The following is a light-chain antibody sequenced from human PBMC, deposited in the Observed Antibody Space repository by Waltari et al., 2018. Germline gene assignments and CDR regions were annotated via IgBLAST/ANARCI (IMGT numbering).Light chain of an antibody. J-gene: IGLJ2*01. CDR2: EVS. V-gene: IGLV2-8*01. CDR3: ASRGASKV. Sequence: QSALTQPPSASGSPGQSVTSPCPATSSDVGAFKYVSWYQQHPGKAPKLLIYEVSKRAPGLPDRFSGSKSGNTASLTVSGLQAEDEADYYCASRGASKVFGGGTKLTVL. CDR1: SSDVGAFKY.